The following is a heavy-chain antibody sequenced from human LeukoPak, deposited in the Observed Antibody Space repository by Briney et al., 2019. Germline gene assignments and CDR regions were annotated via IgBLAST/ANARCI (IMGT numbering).Heavy chain of an antibody. D-gene: IGHD6-6*01. Sequence: ASVKVSCKASGGTFSSYAISWVRQAPGQGLEWMGGIIPIFGTANYAQKFQGRVTITADKSTSTAYMELSSLRSEDTAVYYCARSSSSSLEADYWGQGTLVTVSS. J-gene: IGHJ4*02. V-gene: IGHV1-69*06. CDR3: ARSSSSSLEADY. CDR2: IIPIFGTA. CDR1: GGTFSSYA.